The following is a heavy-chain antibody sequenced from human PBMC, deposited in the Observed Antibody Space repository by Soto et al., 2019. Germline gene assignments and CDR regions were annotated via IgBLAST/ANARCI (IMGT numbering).Heavy chain of an antibody. D-gene: IGHD5-18*01. CDR2: MNAGVGNT. CDR3: ARDTGYTFGSLNY. CDR1: GYTFTDYS. Sequence: ASVKVSCKASGYTFTDYSLHWVRHAPGQRLEWMGWMNAGVGNTLYSQKFQGRITITRDTSASTAYMELNSLKSEDTAIYYCARDTGYTFGSLNYWGPGTLVTVSS. V-gene: IGHV1-3*01. J-gene: IGHJ4*02.